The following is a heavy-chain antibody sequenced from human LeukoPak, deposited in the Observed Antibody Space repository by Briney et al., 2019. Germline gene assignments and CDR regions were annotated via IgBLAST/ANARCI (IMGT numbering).Heavy chain of an antibody. D-gene: IGHD4-17*01. V-gene: IGHV3-7*01. CDR3: ARETGSAIGSTDFDY. Sequence: GGSLRLSCEASAFIFSGHWLNWVRQTPGKGLEWVASIKEDGSERQYVDSVKGRFTISRDNSKNTLYLQMNSLRAEDTAVYYCARETGSAIGSTDFDYWGQGTLVTVSS. CDR2: IKEDGSER. CDR1: AFIFSGHW. J-gene: IGHJ4*02.